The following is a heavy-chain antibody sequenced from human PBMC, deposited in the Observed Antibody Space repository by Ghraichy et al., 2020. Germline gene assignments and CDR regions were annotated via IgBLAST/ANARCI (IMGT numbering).Heavy chain of an antibody. CDR1: GFTFSSYG. Sequence: LSLTCAASGFTFSSYGMHWVRQAPGKGLECVAVIWYDGSNKYYADSVKSRFTISRDNSKNTLYLQMNSLRAEDTAVYYCARVGYGSGTIDYWGQGTLVTVSS. J-gene: IGHJ4*02. CDR3: ARVGYGSGTIDY. CDR2: IWYDGSNK. D-gene: IGHD3-10*01. V-gene: IGHV3-33*01.